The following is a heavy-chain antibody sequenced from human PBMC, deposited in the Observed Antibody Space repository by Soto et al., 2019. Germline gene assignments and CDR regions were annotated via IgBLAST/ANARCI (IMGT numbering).Heavy chain of an antibody. CDR3: ASGENYGSAREVVDQ. J-gene: IGHJ4*02. CDR2: LNTGDGNT. V-gene: IGHV1-18*04. Sequence: QVLLVQSGAEVKKPGASVKVSCKASGYSFSTYGVSWVRQAPGQGLEWMGWLNTGDGNTAYAQKLQGRITLTTDTSTKTAYMELRSLRSDDTAIYYCASGENYGSAREVVDQWGQGTLVTVSS. D-gene: IGHD3-10*01. CDR1: GYSFSTYG.